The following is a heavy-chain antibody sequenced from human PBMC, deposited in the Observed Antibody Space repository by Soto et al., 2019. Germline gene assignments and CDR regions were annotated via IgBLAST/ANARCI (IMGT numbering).Heavy chain of an antibody. CDR1: GFTFSDYY. CDR3: AKDVLLWFGELLSEDYYYGMDV. CDR2: ISISGSTI. V-gene: IGHV3-11*01. Sequence: GGSLRLSCAASGFTFSDYYMSWIRQAPGKGLEWVSYISISGSTIYYADSVKGRFTISRDNAKNSLYLQMNSLRAEDTAVYYWAKDVLLWFGELLSEDYYYGMDVWDQGTTVTVSS. D-gene: IGHD3-10*01. J-gene: IGHJ6*02.